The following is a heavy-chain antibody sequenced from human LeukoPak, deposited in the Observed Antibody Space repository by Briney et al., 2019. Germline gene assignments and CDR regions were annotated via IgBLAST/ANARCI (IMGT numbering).Heavy chain of an antibody. D-gene: IGHD3-16*02. CDR2: ISSNGGST. CDR3: VKDQARGHVWGSYRYRPLDY. Sequence: PGVSLRLSCAASGFTFNNYAMSWVRQAPGKGLEYVSAISSNGGSTYYADSVKGRFTISRDNSKNTLYLQMSSLRAEDTAVYYCVKDQARGHVWGSYRYRPLDYWGQGTLVTVSS. J-gene: IGHJ4*02. V-gene: IGHV3-64D*09. CDR1: GFTFNNYA.